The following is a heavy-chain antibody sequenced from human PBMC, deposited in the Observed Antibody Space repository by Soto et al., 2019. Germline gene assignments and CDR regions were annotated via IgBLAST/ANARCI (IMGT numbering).Heavy chain of an antibody. D-gene: IGHD3-22*01. J-gene: IGHJ4*02. CDR2: ISAYNGNT. CDR3: MLGSGWKDFDY. V-gene: IGHV1-18*01. CDR1: GYTFTSYG. Sequence: ASVKVSCKASGYTFTSYGISWVRQAPGQGLEWMGWISAYNGNTNYAQKLQGRVTMTTDTSKNQFSLKLSSVTAADTAVYYCMLGSGWKDFDYWGQGTLVTVSS.